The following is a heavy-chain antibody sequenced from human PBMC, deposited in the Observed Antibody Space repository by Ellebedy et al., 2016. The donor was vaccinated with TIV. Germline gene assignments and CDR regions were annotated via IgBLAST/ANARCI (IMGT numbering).Heavy chain of an antibody. CDR1: GYSFTSYW. J-gene: IGHJ4*02. CDR3: ASAGDYVGGFDY. CDR2: IDPSDSYT. D-gene: IGHD4-17*01. V-gene: IGHV5-10-1*01. Sequence: GESLKISCKGSGYSFTSYWISWVRQMPGKGLEWMGRIDPSDSYTNYSPSFQGHVTISAYKSISTAYLQWSSLKASDTAMYYCASAGDYVGGFDYWGQGTLVTVSS.